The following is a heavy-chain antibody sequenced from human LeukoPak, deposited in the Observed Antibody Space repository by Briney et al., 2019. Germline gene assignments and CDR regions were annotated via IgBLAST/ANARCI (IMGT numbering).Heavy chain of an antibody. CDR3: ARDFSSSWPN. D-gene: IGHD6-13*01. Sequence: GGSLRLSCAASGCTFSSYSMNWVRQAPGKGLEWVSSISSSSSYIYYADSVKGRFAISRDNAKNSLYLQMNSLRAEDTAVYYCARDFSSSWPNWGQGTLVTVSS. CDR1: GCTFSSYS. J-gene: IGHJ4*02. CDR2: ISSSSSYI. V-gene: IGHV3-21*01.